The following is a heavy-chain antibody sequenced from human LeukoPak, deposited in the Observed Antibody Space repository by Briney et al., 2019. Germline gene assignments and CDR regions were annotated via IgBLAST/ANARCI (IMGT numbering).Heavy chain of an antibody. CDR3: ATYYYDSSGYYGAFDI. Sequence: SETLSLTCTVSGGSISSYYWSWIRQAPGKGLEWIGYIYYSGSTNYNPSLKSRVTISVDTSKNQFSLKLSSVTAADTAVYYCATYYYDSSGYYGAFDIWGQGTMVTVSS. CDR1: GGSISSYY. D-gene: IGHD3-22*01. J-gene: IGHJ3*02. V-gene: IGHV4-59*12. CDR2: IYYSGST.